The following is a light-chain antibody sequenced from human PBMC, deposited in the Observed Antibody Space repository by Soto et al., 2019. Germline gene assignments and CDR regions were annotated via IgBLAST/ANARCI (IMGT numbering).Light chain of an antibody. V-gene: IGKV1-5*01. Sequence: DIQMTQSPSTLSASVGDRVTITCRASQSISSWLAWYQQKPGKAPKLLIYDASSLESGVPSRFSGSGSGTEFTLNISSLQPDDFETYYCQQYNSYPRTFRQGPK. CDR2: DAS. CDR3: QQYNSYPRT. J-gene: IGKJ1*01. CDR1: QSISSW.